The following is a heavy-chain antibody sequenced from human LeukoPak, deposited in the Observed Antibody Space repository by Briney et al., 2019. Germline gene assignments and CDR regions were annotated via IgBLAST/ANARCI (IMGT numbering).Heavy chain of an antibody. CDR3: ARVGVATQDFDY. CDR2: IYYSGST. D-gene: IGHD1-26*01. J-gene: IGHJ4*02. CDR1: GGSISSYY. Sequence: PSETLSLTCTVSGGSISSYYWSWIRQPPGKGLEWIGYIYYSGSTNYNPSLKSRVTISVDTSKNQFSLKLSSVTAADTAVYYCARVGVATQDFDYWGQGTLVTVSS. V-gene: IGHV4-59*01.